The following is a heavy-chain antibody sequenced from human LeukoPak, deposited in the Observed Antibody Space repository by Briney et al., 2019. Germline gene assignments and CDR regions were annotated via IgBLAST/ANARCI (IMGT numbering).Heavy chain of an antibody. V-gene: IGHV3-53*01. CDR2: IYSGGST. CDR1: GFTVSSNY. CDR3: ARAVVYDYVWGSYRYKDYYYYMDV. D-gene: IGHD3-16*02. Sequence: PGGSLRLSCAASGFTVSSNYMSWVRQAPGKGLEGVSVIYSGGSTYYADSVKGRFTISRDNSKNTLHLQMNSLRAEDTAVYYCARAVVYDYVWGSYRYKDYYYYMDVWGKGTTVTVSS. J-gene: IGHJ6*03.